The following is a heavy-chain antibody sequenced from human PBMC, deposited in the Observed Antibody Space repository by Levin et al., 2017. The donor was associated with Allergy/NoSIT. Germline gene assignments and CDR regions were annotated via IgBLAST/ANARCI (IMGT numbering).Heavy chain of an antibody. V-gene: IGHV4-59*08. D-gene: IGHD6-19*01. CDR1: GASISSYY. CDR2: SHYTGNT. CDR3: ARHTGDGVAGVYWYFDL. Sequence: SSETLSLTCTVPGASISSYYWSWIRQPPGKGLEWIGFSHYTGNTNSNPSLKSRVTISVDTSQKQVSLRLRSVTAADTAVYYCARHTGDGVAGVYWYFDLWGRGTLVTVSS. J-gene: IGHJ2*01.